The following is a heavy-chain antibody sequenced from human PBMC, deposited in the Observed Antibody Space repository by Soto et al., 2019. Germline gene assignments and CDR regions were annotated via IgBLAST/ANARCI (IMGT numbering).Heavy chain of an antibody. CDR2: IKSKTDGGTT. V-gene: IGHV3-15*07. Sequence: PGGSLRLSCAASGFTFSSYGMHWVRQAPGKGLEWVGRIKSKTDGGTTDYAAPVKGRFTISRDDSKNTLYLQMNSLKTEDTAVYYCTTGLGWVGFGMDVWGQGTTVTVSS. CDR3: TTGLGWVGFGMDV. D-gene: IGHD3-10*01. CDR1: GFTFSSYG. J-gene: IGHJ6*02.